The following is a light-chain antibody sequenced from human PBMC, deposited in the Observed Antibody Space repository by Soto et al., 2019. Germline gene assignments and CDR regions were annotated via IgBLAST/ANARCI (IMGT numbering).Light chain of an antibody. CDR1: SGHSNYA. CDR2: INSDGSH. V-gene: IGLV4-69*01. J-gene: IGLJ2*01. CDR3: QTWGTGIQV. Sequence: QLVLTQSPSASASLGASVKVTCTLSSGHSNYAIAWHQQQPEKGPRYLMKINSDGSHSKGDGIPDRFLGSRSGAERYLTISSPQSEDEADYYCQTWGTGIQVFGGGTKLTVL.